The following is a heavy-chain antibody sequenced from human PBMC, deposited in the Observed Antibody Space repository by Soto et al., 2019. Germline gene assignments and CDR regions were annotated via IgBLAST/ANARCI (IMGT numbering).Heavy chain of an antibody. CDR1: GGTFSSYA. CDR2: IIPIFGTA. D-gene: IGHD6-13*01. J-gene: IGHJ4*02. CDR3: ARGGGYSSSWYRPGLAY. Sequence: QVQLVQSGAEVKKPGSLVKVSCKASGGTFSSYAISWVRQAPGQGLEWMGGIIPIFGTANYAQKFQGRVTITADESTSTAYMELSSLRSEDTAVYYCARGGGYSSSWYRPGLAYWGQGTLVTVSS. V-gene: IGHV1-69*12.